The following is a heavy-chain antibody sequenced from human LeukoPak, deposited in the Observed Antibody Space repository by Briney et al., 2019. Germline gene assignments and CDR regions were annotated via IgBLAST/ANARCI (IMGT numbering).Heavy chain of an antibody. CDR2: IYYSGST. Sequence: KTSETLSLTCTVSGGSISSSSYYWGWIRQPPGKGLEWIGSIYYSGSTYYNPSLKSRVTISVDTSKNQFSLKLSSVTAADTAVYYCASLAVEWMITFGGVLHDYWGQGTLATVSS. V-gene: IGHV4-39*01. CDR1: GGSISSSSYY. D-gene: IGHD3-16*01. CDR3: ASLAVEWMITFGGVLHDY. J-gene: IGHJ4*02.